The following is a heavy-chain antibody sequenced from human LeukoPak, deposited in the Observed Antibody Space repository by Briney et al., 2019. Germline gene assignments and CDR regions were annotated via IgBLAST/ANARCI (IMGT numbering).Heavy chain of an antibody. CDR3: ASLRGVVATTYYYYYYYMDV. D-gene: IGHD5-12*01. J-gene: IGHJ6*03. CDR1: GFTFSSYA. CDR2: ISGSGGST. Sequence: GGSLRLSCAASGFTFSSYAMSWVRQAPGKGLEWVSAISGSGGSTYYADSVKGRFTISRDNSKSTLYLQMNSLRAEDTAVYYCASLRGVVATTYYYYYYYMDVWGKGTTVTVSS. V-gene: IGHV3-23*01.